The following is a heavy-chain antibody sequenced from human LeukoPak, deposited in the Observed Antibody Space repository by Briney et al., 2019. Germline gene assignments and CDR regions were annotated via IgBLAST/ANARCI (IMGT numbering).Heavy chain of an antibody. CDR2: MYSGGST. D-gene: IGHD4-17*01. V-gene: IGHV3-53*04. CDR1: GFTVSSNY. Sequence: TGGSLRLSCAVSGFTVSSNYMSWARQAPGKGLEWVSVMYSGGSTYYADSVKGRFTISRHNSKNTLYLEINSLRPDDTAVYYCGRGGGDYNPFDYWGQGTLVTVSS. J-gene: IGHJ4*02. CDR3: GRGGGDYNPFDY.